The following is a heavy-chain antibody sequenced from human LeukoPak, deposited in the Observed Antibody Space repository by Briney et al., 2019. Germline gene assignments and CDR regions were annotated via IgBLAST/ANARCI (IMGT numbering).Heavy chain of an antibody. D-gene: IGHD3-22*01. J-gene: IGHJ6*03. V-gene: IGHV4-38-2*02. CDR2: IYHSGST. Sequence: RTSETLSLTCTVSGYSISIGYYWGWIRQPPGKGLEWIGSIYHSGSTYYNPSLRSRVTISVDTSKNQFSLKLSSVTAADTAVYYCARSSEGRYYYDSSGFSYYYYYMDVWGKGTTVTISS. CDR1: GYSISIGYY. CDR3: ARSSEGRYYYDSSGFSYYYYYMDV.